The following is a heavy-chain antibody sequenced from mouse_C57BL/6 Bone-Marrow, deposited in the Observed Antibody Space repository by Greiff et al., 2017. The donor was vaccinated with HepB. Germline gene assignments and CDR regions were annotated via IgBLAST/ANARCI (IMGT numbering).Heavy chain of an antibody. CDR1: GYTFTSYW. CDR3: TRSEDGYYFYYAMDY. D-gene: IGHD2-3*01. V-gene: IGHV1-69*01. J-gene: IGHJ4*01. CDR2: IDPSDSYT. Sequence: QVQLQQPGAELVMPGASVKLSCKASGYTFTSYWMHWVKQRPGQGLEWIGEIDPSDSYTNYNQKFKGKAILTADKSSSTAYMELRSLTSEDSAVYYCTRSEDGYYFYYAMDYWGQGTSVTVSS.